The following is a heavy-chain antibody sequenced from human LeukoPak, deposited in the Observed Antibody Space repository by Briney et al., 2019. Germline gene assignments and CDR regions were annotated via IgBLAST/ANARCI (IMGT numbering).Heavy chain of an antibody. V-gene: IGHV1-8*03. CDR3: ARGRYYDFWSGWQGEAFDN. Sequence: ASVKVSCKASGYTFTSYDINWVRQATGQGLEWMGWMNPNSGNTGYAQKFQGRVTITRNTSISTAYMELSGLRSEDTAVYYCARGRYYDFWSGWQGEAFDNWGQGTMVTVSS. CDR2: MNPNSGNT. CDR1: GYTFTSYD. J-gene: IGHJ3*02. D-gene: IGHD3-3*01.